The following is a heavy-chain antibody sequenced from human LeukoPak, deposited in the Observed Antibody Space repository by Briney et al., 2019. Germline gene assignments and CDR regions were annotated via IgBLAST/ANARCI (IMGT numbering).Heavy chain of an antibody. CDR1: GFTFSNYW. V-gene: IGHV3-7*01. CDR2: IKQDGSEK. Sequence: GGSLRLSCAASGFTFSNYWMSWVRQAPGKGLEWVANIKQDGSEKYYVDSVKGRFTISRDNARNSLYLQMKSLRAEDTAVYSCAKARLGYCSGGSCPLWFDPWGQGTLVTVSS. D-gene: IGHD2-15*01. CDR3: AKARLGYCSGGSCPLWFDP. J-gene: IGHJ5*02.